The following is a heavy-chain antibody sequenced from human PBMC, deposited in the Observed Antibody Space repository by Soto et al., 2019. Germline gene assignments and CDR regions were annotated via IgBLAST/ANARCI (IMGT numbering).Heavy chain of an antibody. CDR2: IHYTGST. Sequence: SETLSLTCSVSGGSIIGSGFYWGWIRQHPGKALEWIGYIHYTGSTSYSPSLKSRLAISLDASKNQFSLSLSSVTSADTAVYYCARDHRSLGDYYGIDVWGQGTTVTVSS. CDR3: ARDHRSLGDYYGIDV. J-gene: IGHJ6*02. D-gene: IGHD3-10*01. CDR1: GGSIIGSGFY. V-gene: IGHV4-31*03.